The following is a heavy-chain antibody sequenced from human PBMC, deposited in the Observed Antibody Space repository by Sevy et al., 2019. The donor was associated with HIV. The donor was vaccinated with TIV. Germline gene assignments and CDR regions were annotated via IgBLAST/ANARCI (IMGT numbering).Heavy chain of an antibody. J-gene: IGHJ4*02. CDR3: ARDLYGYGWFYFDY. V-gene: IGHV3-49*04. CDR1: GFTFSDYA. CDR2: IKTKTYGGTT. D-gene: IGHD6-19*01. Sequence: GGSLRLSCTASGFTFSDYAMSWVRQAPGKGLEWVGFIKTKTYGGTTEYAASVKGRFTISRDDSKNIAYLQMNSLKTEDTAVYYCARDLYGYGWFYFDYWGQGTLVTVSS.